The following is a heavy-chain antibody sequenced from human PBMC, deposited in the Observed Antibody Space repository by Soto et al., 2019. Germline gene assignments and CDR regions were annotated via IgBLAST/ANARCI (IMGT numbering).Heavy chain of an antibody. CDR3: ARVDGYNIRGFYYYYGMDV. Sequence: SETLSLTCTVSGGSISSYYWSWIRQPPGKGLEWIGYIYYSGSTNYNPSLKSRVTISVDTSKNQFSLKLSSVTAADTAVYYCARVDGYNIRGFYYYYGMDVWGQGTTVTVSS. CDR2: IYYSGST. J-gene: IGHJ6*02. D-gene: IGHD5-12*01. CDR1: GGSISSYY. V-gene: IGHV4-59*01.